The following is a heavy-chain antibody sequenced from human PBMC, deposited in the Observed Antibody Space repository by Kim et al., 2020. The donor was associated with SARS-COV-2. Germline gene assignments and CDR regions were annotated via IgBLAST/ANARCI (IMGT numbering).Heavy chain of an antibody. CDR3: ARRFAVSRTVYHYYGL. D-gene: IGHD3-3*01. J-gene: IGHJ6*01. CDR2: NYCSGST. Sequence: SETLSLTCTVSSGSISSNSYNWGRHRQPQGREREWFRCNYCSGSTNSNPSLKSRASIYIATHKNQFPLTPSSMTDADVAYYYCARRFAVSRTVYHYYGL. V-gene: IGHV4-39*01. CDR1: SGSISSNSYN.